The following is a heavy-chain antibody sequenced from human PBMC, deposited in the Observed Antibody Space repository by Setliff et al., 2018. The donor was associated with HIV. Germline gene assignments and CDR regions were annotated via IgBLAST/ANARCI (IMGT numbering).Heavy chain of an antibody. Sequence: NWVRQAPGKGLEWVSSISTSSSHIYSADSLKGRFTISRDNGKNSLYLQMNSLRAEDTAVYYCARGGRLQYFDWPSYAMDVWGQGTTVTVSS. CDR3: ARGGRLQYFDWPSYAMDV. D-gene: IGHD3-9*01. CDR2: ISTSSSHI. J-gene: IGHJ6*02. V-gene: IGHV3-21*06.